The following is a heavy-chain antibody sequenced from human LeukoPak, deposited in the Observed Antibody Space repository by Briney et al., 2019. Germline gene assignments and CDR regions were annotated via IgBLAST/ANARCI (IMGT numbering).Heavy chain of an antibody. Sequence: PSQTLSLTCTVSGGSISSGGYYWSWIRQHPGKGLEWMGYIYYSGSTYYNPSLKSRVTISVDTSKNQFSLKLSSVTAADTAVYYCARSNVSGDYRGYYFDYWGQGTLVTVSS. CDR1: GGSISSGGYY. V-gene: IGHV4-31*03. J-gene: IGHJ4*02. CDR2: IYYSGST. CDR3: ARSNVSGDYRGYYFDY. D-gene: IGHD4-17*01.